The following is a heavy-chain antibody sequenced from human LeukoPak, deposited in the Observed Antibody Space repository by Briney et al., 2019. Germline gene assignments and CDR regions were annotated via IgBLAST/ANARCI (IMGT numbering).Heavy chain of an antibody. CDR3: AGGLSDYYYTVGY. CDR1: GFAVTNYW. CDR2: INSDGSNT. D-gene: IGHD3-22*01. J-gene: IGHJ4*02. V-gene: IGHV3-74*01. Sequence: GGSLRLSCTTSGFAVTNYWMHWVRQAPGKGLVWVSRINSDGSNTNYAGSVKGRFTISRDNARNTLYLQMNSLRAEDTAVYYCAGGLSDYYYTVGYWGQGTLVTVSS.